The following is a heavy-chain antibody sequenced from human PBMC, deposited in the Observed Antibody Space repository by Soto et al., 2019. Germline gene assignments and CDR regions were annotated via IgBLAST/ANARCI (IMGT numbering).Heavy chain of an antibody. CDR1: GGSISSSSYY. V-gene: IGHV4-39*01. CDR2: IYYSGST. D-gene: IGHD3-3*01. Sequence: SETLSLTCTVSGGSISSSSYYWGWIRQPPGKGLEWIGSIYYSGSTYYNPSLKSRVTISVDTSKNRFSLKLSSVTAADTAVYYCATRIYYDFWSGYQNWFDPWGQGTLVTVSS. J-gene: IGHJ5*02. CDR3: ATRIYYDFWSGYQNWFDP.